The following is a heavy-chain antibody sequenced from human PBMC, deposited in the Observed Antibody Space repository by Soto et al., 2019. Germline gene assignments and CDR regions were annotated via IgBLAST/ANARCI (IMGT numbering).Heavy chain of an antibody. J-gene: IGHJ4*02. CDR1: GGSFSGYY. V-gene: IGHV4-34*01. CDR3: TVVVIKRPY. CDR2: INHSGST. Sequence: SETLSLTCAVYGGSFSGYYWSWIRQPPGKGLEWIGEINHSGSTNYNPSLKSRVTISVDTSKNQFSLKLSSVTAADTAVYYCTVVVIKRPYWGQGTLVTVPQ. D-gene: IGHD3-22*01.